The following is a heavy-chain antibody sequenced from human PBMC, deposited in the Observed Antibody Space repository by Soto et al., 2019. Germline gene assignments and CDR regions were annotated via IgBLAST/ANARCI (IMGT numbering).Heavy chain of an antibody. CDR1: GGTFSSYA. CDR2: IIPIFGTA. J-gene: IGHJ5*02. D-gene: IGHD6-13*01. Sequence: QVQLVQSGAEVKKPGSSVKVSCKASGGTFSSYAISWVRQAPGQGLEWMGGIIPIFGTANYAQKFQGRVTTTADESTRTAYLELSSLRSEDTAVYYCARVPARIAAAGTRWFDPWGQGTLVTVSS. CDR3: ARVPARIAAAGTRWFDP. V-gene: IGHV1-69*12.